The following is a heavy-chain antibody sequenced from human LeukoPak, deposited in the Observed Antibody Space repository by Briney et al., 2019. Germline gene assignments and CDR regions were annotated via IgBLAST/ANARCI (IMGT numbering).Heavy chain of an antibody. V-gene: IGHV3-66*01. CDR1: GFTVSSNY. Sequence: GGSLRLSCAASGFTVSSNYMNWVRQAPGRGLEWVSVTSSGGNTYYADSVQGRFTISRDNSKNTLYLQMNSLRAEDTAVYYCARDPRSGTGIWGQGALVTVSS. D-gene: IGHD1-1*01. CDR3: ARDPRSGTGI. CDR2: TSSGGNT. J-gene: IGHJ4*02.